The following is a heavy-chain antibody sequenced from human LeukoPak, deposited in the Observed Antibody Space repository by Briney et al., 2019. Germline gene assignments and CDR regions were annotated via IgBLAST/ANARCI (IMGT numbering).Heavy chain of an antibody. CDR3: AKDRGDRSGYYCDY. J-gene: IGHJ4*02. CDR1: GFTFSSYG. D-gene: IGHD3-22*01. CDR2: IRYDGSNK. V-gene: IGHV3-30*02. Sequence: PGGSLRLSCAASGFTFSSYGMHWVRQAPGKGLEWVAFIRYDGSNKYYIDSVQGRFTISRDNSKNTLSLEMSSLRSEDSAVYYCAKDRGDRSGYYCDYWGQGTLVTVSS.